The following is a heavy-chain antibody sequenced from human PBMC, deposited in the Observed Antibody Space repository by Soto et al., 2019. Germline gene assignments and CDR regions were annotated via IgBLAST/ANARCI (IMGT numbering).Heavy chain of an antibody. CDR1: GAYVSDFS. J-gene: IGHJ1*01. CDR2: ITVNGIT. V-gene: IGHV4-4*07. CDR3: ARESGENWTYEAH. D-gene: IGHD1-7*01. Sequence: QVQQLESGPGLVKPWDTLSLTCTVSGAYVSDFSWSWIRQPAGKGLEWIGRITVNGITQYTPSFWSRVTMSMDTSRNQFSLNIPSATAADTARYYCARESGENWTYEAHWGQGTLVTVSS.